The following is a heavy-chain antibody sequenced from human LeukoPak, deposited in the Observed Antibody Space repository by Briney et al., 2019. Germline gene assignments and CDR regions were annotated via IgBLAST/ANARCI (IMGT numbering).Heavy chain of an antibody. CDR3: ARAERRDYYDSSGSPDPFDY. CDR1: GDSVSSSSAA. CDR2: TYYRSKWYN. V-gene: IGHV6-1*01. Sequence: SQTLSLTCAISGDSVSSSSAAWNWIRQSPSRGLEWLGGTYYRSKWYNDYAVSVKSRITINPDTSKNQFSLQLNSVTPEDTAVYYCARAERRDYYDSSGSPDPFDYWGQGTLVTVSS. J-gene: IGHJ4*02. D-gene: IGHD3-22*01.